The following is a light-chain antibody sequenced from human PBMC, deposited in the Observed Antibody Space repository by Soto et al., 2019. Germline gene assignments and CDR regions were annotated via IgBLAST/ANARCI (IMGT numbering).Light chain of an antibody. CDR2: GAS. CDR3: QQYKNWYT. Sequence: EIVMTQSPATLSVSPGERVTLSCRASQSINYNLAWYQQKPGQAPRLLIQGASTRATGVPVRFGGSGSGTEFTLTISSLQSEDFAVYYCQQYKNWYTFGQGTKLEIK. J-gene: IGKJ2*01. CDR1: QSINYN. V-gene: IGKV3-15*01.